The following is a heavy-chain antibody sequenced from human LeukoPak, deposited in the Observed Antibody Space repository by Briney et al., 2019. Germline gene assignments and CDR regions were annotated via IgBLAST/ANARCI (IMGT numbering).Heavy chain of an antibody. J-gene: IGHJ4*02. CDR1: GGSISSYY. CDR3: VSGYDPPYFDY. D-gene: IGHD5-12*01. Sequence: SETLSLTCTVSGGSISSYYWSWIRQPPGKGLEWIGYIYYSGSTNYNPSLKSRVTISVDTSKNQFSLKLSSVTAADTAVYYCVSGYDPPYFDYWGQGTLVTVSS. V-gene: IGHV4-59*08. CDR2: IYYSGST.